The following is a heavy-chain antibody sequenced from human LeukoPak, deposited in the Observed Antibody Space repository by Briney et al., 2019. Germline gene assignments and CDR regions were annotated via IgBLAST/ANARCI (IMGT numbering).Heavy chain of an antibody. CDR3: ARGSYGDYGFKHWYFDL. CDR2: INQSGSI. V-gene: IGHV4-34*01. CDR1: GGSFSGYY. D-gene: IGHD4-17*01. J-gene: IGHJ2*01. Sequence: LKPSETLSLTCAVYGGSFSGYYWNWIRQPPEKGLEWIGEINQSGSINYNPSLKSRVTMSVDTSKNQFSLKLSSVIAADTAVYYCARGSYGDYGFKHWYFDLWGRGTLVTVSS.